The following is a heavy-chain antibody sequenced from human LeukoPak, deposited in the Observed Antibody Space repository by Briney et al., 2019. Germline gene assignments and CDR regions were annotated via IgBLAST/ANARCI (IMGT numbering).Heavy chain of an antibody. D-gene: IGHD3-3*01. CDR1: GGSISSYY. CDR2: IYYSGSA. J-gene: IGHJ4*02. V-gene: IGHV4-59*05. CDR3: VSTLRFLPYRRFDY. Sequence: SETLSLTCTVSGGSISSYYWSWIRQPPGKGLEWIGSIYYSGSAYYNPSLKSRVTISGDASRNQFSLRLSSVTAADTAVYYCVSTLRFLPYRRFDYWGQGTLVTVS.